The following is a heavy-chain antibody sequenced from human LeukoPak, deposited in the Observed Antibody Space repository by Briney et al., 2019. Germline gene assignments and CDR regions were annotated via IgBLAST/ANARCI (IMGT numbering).Heavy chain of an antibody. J-gene: IGHJ4*02. V-gene: IGHV4-61*01. Sequence: PSETLSLTCTVSGGSVSSGSYYWSWIRQPPGKGLEWIGYIYYSGSTNHNPSLKSRVTISVDTSKNQFSLKLSSVTAADTAVYYCAREGPQLGLDYWGQGTLVTVSS. CDR3: AREGPQLGLDY. CDR1: GGSVSSGSYY. CDR2: IYYSGST. D-gene: IGHD1-1*01.